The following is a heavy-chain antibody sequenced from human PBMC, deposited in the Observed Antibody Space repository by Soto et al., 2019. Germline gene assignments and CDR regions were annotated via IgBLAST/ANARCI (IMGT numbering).Heavy chain of an antibody. CDR3: ATLGRADYPTLDP. CDR2: ILSRGRDI. Sequence: GGSLRLSCEASGFLFSTSTLNWVRRAPGKGLEWVAEILSRGRDIYYADSVKGRFTVSRDNSKNTLYLQLDRLKSDDTAVYYCATLGRADYPTLDPWGQGTLVTVSS. D-gene: IGHD4-17*01. J-gene: IGHJ5*02. V-gene: IGHV3-30*14. CDR1: GFLFSTST.